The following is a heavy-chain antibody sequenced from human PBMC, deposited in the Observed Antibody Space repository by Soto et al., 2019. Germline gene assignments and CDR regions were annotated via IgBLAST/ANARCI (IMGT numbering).Heavy chain of an antibody. V-gene: IGHV5-51*01. D-gene: IGHD4-17*01. Sequence: PGESLKISCKASGYTFTNYGIVWVRQVPGKGLEWMGLIYPGDSDTRYNPSFQGQVTISADKSTCAAYLQWNSLMASDTAIYYCARSGRSGLRWLDFFDPWGQGTLVTVSS. CDR1: GYTFTNYG. J-gene: IGHJ5*02. CDR2: IYPGDSDT. CDR3: ARSGRSGLRWLDFFDP.